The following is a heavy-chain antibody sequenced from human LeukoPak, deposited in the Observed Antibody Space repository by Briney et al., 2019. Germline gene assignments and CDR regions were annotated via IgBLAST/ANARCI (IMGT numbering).Heavy chain of an antibody. Sequence: PGGSLRLSCAVSAFSFSRHAMTSVRQPPGKGLEWVSALSRGGDTPYYADSVKGRFTISRDVSKNILYLQLDSLGADDTALYYCANEEVPNDYWGQGTLVTV. J-gene: IGHJ4*02. D-gene: IGHD4/OR15-4a*01. CDR2: LSRGGDTP. CDR1: AFSFSRHA. CDR3: ANEEVPNDY. V-gene: IGHV3-23*01.